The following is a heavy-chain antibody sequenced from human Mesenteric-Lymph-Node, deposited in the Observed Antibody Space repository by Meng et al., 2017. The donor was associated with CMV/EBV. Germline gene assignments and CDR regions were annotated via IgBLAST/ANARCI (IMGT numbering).Heavy chain of an antibody. CDR1: GVSVSGTTYY. J-gene: IGHJ4*02. V-gene: IGHV4-39*01. CDR3: ARRVEDSSVYIPFDY. D-gene: IGHD6-6*01. CDR2: IYYRGNT. Sequence: SETLSLTCAVSGVSVSGTTYYWGWIRQPPGKGLEWIGNIYYRGNTYYNPSLKSRVTILVDTSKNELSLKLSSVTAADTAVYFCARRVEDSSVYIPFDYWGQGILVTVSS.